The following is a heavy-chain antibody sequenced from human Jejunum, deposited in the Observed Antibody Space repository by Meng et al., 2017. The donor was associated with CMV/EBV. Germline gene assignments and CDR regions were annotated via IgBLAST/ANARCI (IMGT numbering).Heavy chain of an antibody. CDR3: ARCGKEHCTGDYYDMDV. CDR2: IIPIFGKV. J-gene: IGHJ6*02. V-gene: IGHV1-69*05. D-gene: IGHD2-8*01. CDR1: TFNSYA. Sequence: TFNSYALNWMRQAPGQGLEWMGGIIPIFGKVNYAQKFQGRITITTDVSTSTAYMELSSLRSEDTAVYYCARCGKEHCTGDYYDMDVWGQGTTVTVSS.